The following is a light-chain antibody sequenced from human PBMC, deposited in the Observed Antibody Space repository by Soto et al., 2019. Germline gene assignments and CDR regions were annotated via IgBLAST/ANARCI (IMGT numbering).Light chain of an antibody. V-gene: IGLV2-11*01. J-gene: IGLJ3*02. Sequence: QSALTQPRSVSGSPGQSVTISCTGTSSDVGGYNYVSRYQQHPGKAPKLMIYDVNKRPSGVPDRFSGSKSGNTASLTISGLQAEDEADYYCCSYAGSYTWVFGGGTQLTVL. CDR3: CSYAGSYTWV. CDR2: DVN. CDR1: SSDVGGYNY.